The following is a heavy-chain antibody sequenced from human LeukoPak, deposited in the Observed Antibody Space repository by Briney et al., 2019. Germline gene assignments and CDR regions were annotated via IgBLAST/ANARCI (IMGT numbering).Heavy chain of an antibody. D-gene: IGHD6-13*01. CDR2: ISYDGSNK. Sequence: GGSLRLSCSASGFTFSTFPMHWVRQAPGKGLEWVAVISYDGSNKYYADSVKGRFTISRDNSKNTLYLQMNSLRAEDTAVYYCAKDRTSWSFDYWGQGTLVTVSS. CDR1: GFTFSTFP. J-gene: IGHJ4*02. V-gene: IGHV3-30*04. CDR3: AKDRTSWSFDY.